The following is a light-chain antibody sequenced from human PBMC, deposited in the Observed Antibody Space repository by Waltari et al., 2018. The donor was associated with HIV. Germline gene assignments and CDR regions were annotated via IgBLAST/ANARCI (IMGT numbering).Light chain of an antibody. CDR2: DVN. CDR1: SSDVGGSNY. CDR3: CSYADNYPVV. J-gene: IGLJ2*01. Sequence: QSALTQPRSVSGSPGQSVTISCTGTSSDVGGSNYVSWYQHHPGKAPKFMIYDVNKRPSGVPDRFSGSKSGNTASLTISGLQAEDEADYYCCSYADNYPVVFGGGTKLTVL. V-gene: IGLV2-11*01.